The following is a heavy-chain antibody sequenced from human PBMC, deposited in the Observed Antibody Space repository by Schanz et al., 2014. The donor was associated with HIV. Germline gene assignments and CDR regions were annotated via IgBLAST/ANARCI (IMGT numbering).Heavy chain of an antibody. V-gene: IGHV3-21*01. CDR1: GFTFSSYS. Sequence: VQLVESGGGVVKPGGSLRLSCAASGFTFSSYSMNWVRQVPGKGLEWVSSITSSSSYIYYADSMKGRFTVSRDNAKNSLYLQINSLRAEDTAIYYCVRDESAQWYFDLWGRGTLLTVSS. CDR2: ITSSSSYI. CDR3: VRDESAQWYFDL. J-gene: IGHJ2*01.